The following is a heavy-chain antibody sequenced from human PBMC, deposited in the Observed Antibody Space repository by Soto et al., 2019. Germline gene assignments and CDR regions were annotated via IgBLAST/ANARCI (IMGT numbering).Heavy chain of an antibody. D-gene: IGHD4-17*01. CDR2: IIPIFGTA. V-gene: IGHV1-69*12. CDR1: GDTFSSYA. J-gene: IGHJ5*02. Sequence: QVQLVQSGAEVKKPGSSVKVSCKASGDTFSSYAISWVRKAPGQGLEWMGGIIPIFGTANYAQKFQGRVTITADESTSTAYMELSSLRSEDTAVYYCARYGEPPQFDPWGQGTLVTVSS. CDR3: ARYGEPPQFDP.